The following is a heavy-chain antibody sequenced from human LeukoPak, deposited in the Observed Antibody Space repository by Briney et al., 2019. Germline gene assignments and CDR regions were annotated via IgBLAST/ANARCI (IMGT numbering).Heavy chain of an antibody. J-gene: IGHJ2*01. CDR1: GYTFTGYY. D-gene: IGHD6-19*01. CDR2: INPNSGGT. V-gene: IGHV1-2*02. Sequence: ASVKVSCKASGYTFTGYYMHWVRQAPGQGLEWMGWINPNSGGTNYAQKFQGRVTMTRDTSISTAYMELSRLRSDDTAVYYCATDTAVAGEMMWYFDLWGRDTLVTVSS. CDR3: ATDTAVAGEMMWYFDL.